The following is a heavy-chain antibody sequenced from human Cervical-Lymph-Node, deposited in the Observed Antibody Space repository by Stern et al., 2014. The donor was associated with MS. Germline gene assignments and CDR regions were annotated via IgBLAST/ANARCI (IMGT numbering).Heavy chain of an antibody. CDR3: ATGGLTYGSGSYYGMDV. CDR1: GYTFTNYF. V-gene: IGHV1-2*04. Sequence: VHLVESGPEVKKPGASVKVSCKGSGYTFTNYFIHWVRQAPGQGLEWMGWINPNSGATNYALRFEGWVTMTRDMSISTAYMELGRLKSDDTAVYYCATGGLTYGSGSYYGMDVWGQGTTVTVS. CDR2: INPNSGAT. D-gene: IGHD3-10*01. J-gene: IGHJ6*02.